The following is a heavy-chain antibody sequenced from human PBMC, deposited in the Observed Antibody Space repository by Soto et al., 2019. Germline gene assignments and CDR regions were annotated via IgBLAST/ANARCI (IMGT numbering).Heavy chain of an antibody. CDR3: AKSLHYASSGYPPYFDY. CDR2: ISGSGGST. Sequence: LRLSCAASGFTFSSYAMSWVRQAPGKGLEWVSAISGSGGSTYYADSVKGRFTISRDNSKNTLYLQMNSLRAEDTAVYYCAKSLHYASSGYPPYFDYWGQGILVTVSS. D-gene: IGHD3-22*01. V-gene: IGHV3-23*01. CDR1: GFTFSSYA. J-gene: IGHJ4*02.